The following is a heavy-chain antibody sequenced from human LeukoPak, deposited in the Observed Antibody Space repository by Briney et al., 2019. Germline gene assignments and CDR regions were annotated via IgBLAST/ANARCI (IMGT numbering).Heavy chain of an antibody. J-gene: IGHJ4*02. Sequence: PGGSLRLSCAASGFTFSSYAMSWVRQAPGKGLEWVSAISGSGGSTYYADSVKGRFTISRDNSKNTLYLQMNSLRAEDTAVYYCARGPYCSGGSCYLYYFDYWGQGTLVTVSS. CDR1: GFTFSSYA. D-gene: IGHD2-15*01. CDR2: ISGSGGST. CDR3: ARGPYCSGGSCYLYYFDY. V-gene: IGHV3-23*01.